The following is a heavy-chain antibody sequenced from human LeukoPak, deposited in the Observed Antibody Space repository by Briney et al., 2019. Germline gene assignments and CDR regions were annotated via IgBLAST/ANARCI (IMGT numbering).Heavy chain of an antibody. J-gene: IGHJ6*03. CDR3: ARNQRDDFWSGYYRNYYYYMDV. V-gene: IGHV5-51*01. CDR1: GYSFTSYW. D-gene: IGHD3-3*01. CDR2: IYPGDSDT. Sequence: GESLQISCQGSGYSFTSYWIGWVRQMPGKGLEWMGIIYPGDSDTRYSPSFQGQVTISADNSISTAYLQWSSLKASDTAMYYCARNQRDDFWSGYYRNYYYYMDVWGKGTTVTVSS.